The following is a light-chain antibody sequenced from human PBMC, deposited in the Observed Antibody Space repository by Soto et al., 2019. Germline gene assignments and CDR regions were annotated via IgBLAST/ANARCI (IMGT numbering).Light chain of an antibody. CDR1: SSNIGSNT. CDR2: SNN. J-gene: IGLJ2*01. CDR3: AAWDDSLNVV. Sequence: QSVLTQPPSASGTPGQRVTISCSGSSSNIGSNTVNWYQQLPGTAPKLLIYSNNQRPSGVPDRFSGSKSGTSASLAISGFQSEDEADYYCAAWDDSLNVVFGGGTQLTVL. V-gene: IGLV1-44*01.